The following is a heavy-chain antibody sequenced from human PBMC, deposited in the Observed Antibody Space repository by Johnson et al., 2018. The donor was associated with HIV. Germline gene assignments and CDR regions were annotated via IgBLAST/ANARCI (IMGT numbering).Heavy chain of an antibody. CDR1: EFTFSSYC. J-gene: IGHJ3*02. D-gene: IGHD3-10*01. V-gene: IGHV3-23*04. Sequence: VQLVESGGGLVQPGGSLRLSCAASEFTFSSYCITWVRQAPGKGLAWVSAISGSGGSTYYADSVKGRFTISRDNSKNTLYLHMNSLRAEDTAVYYCAAYGSGDGEAFDIWGQGTMVTVSS. CDR3: AAYGSGDGEAFDI. CDR2: ISGSGGST.